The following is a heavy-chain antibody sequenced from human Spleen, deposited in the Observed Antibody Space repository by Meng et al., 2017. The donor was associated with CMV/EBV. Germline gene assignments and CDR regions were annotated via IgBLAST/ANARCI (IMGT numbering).Heavy chain of an antibody. CDR1: GYPFTNYG. J-gene: IGHJ4*02. Sequence: CKASGYPFTNYGISWVRQAPGQGLGWMGWISAYNNNINYAQNLQGRVTMTTDTSTNTAYMELRGLRSDDTAVYYCARDRATRAYYFDYWGQGTLVTVSS. V-gene: IGHV1-18*01. CDR2: ISAYNNNI. D-gene: IGHD2-15*01. CDR3: ARDRATRAYYFDY.